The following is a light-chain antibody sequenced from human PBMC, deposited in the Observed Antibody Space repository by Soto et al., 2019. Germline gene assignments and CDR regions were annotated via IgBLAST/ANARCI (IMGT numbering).Light chain of an antibody. CDR1: SSDVGGYNY. V-gene: IGLV2-14*01. Sequence: QSVLTQPASVSGSPGQSITISCTGTSSDVGGYNYVSWYQQHPGKAPKPMIYDVSNRPSGVSNRFSGSKSGNTASLTISGLQAEDEAAYYCSSYTSSSTLYVFGTGTKVTVL. CDR3: SSYTSSSTLYV. CDR2: DVS. J-gene: IGLJ1*01.